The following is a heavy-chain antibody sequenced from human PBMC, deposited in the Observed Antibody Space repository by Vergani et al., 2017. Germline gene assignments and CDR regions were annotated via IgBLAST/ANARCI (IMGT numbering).Heavy chain of an antibody. Sequence: EVQLLESGGGLVQPGGSLRLSCAASGFTFSSYAMSWVRQAPGKGLEWVSAISGSGGSTYYADSVKGRFTISRDKSKNTLYLQMNSLRAEDTAVYYCAKAFTFGGVMPGDWGQGTLVTVSS. J-gene: IGHJ4*02. V-gene: IGHV3-23*01. CDR3: AKAFTFGGVMPGD. CDR1: GFTFSSYA. CDR2: ISGSGGST. D-gene: IGHD3-16*01.